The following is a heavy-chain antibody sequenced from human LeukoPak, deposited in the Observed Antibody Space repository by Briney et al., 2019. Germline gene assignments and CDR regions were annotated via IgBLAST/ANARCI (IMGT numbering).Heavy chain of an antibody. D-gene: IGHD1-26*01. CDR3: AKDLAGSGSYSFDY. CDR1: GFTFSNYA. CDR2: ISGSGGST. Sequence: GGSLRLSCAASGFTFSNYAMNWVRQAPGRGLEWVSAISGSGGSTYYADSVKGRFTISRDNSKNTLYLQMNSLRAEDTAVYYCAKDLAGSGSYSFDYWGQGTLVTASS. J-gene: IGHJ4*02. V-gene: IGHV3-23*01.